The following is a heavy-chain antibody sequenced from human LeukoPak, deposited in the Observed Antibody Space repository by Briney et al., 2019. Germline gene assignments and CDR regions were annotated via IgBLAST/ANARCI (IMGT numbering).Heavy chain of an antibody. CDR2: INHSGST. Sequence: SETLSLTCAVYGGSFSGYYWSWIRQPPGKGLEWIGEINHSGSTNYNPSLKSRVTISVDTSKNQFSLKLSSVTAADTAVYYCARAPLLRFLEWLIYGMDVWGQGTTVTVS. J-gene: IGHJ6*02. CDR1: GGSFSGYY. D-gene: IGHD3-3*01. CDR3: ARAPLLRFLEWLIYGMDV. V-gene: IGHV4-34*01.